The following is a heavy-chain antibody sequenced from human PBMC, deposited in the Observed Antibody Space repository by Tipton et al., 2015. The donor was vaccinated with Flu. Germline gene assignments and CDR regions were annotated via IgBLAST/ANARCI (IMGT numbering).Heavy chain of an antibody. CDR2: ISSSSSHI. CDR3: ATPLVATIQNDY. CDR1: GFTVSKNY. Sequence: VQLVQSGGGLVKPGGSLRLSCAASGFTVSKNYMNWVRQAPGKGLEWVSSISSSSSHIYYADSVKGRFTISRDNAKNSLYLQMNSLRAEDTAVYYWATPLVATIQNDYWGRGTLVTVSS. J-gene: IGHJ4*02. V-gene: IGHV3-21*01. D-gene: IGHD5-12*01.